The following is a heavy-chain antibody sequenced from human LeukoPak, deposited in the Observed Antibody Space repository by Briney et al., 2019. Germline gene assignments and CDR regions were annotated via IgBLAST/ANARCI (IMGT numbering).Heavy chain of an antibody. Sequence: PGGSLRLSCAASGFTFSSYAMHWVRQAPGKGLERVAVISYDGSNKYYADSVKGRFTISRDNSKNTLYLQMNSLRAEDTAVYYCARVKSMEWLLDFDYWGQGTLVTVSS. CDR2: ISYDGSNK. CDR3: ARVKSMEWLLDFDY. V-gene: IGHV3-30*04. CDR1: GFTFSSYA. D-gene: IGHD3-3*01. J-gene: IGHJ4*02.